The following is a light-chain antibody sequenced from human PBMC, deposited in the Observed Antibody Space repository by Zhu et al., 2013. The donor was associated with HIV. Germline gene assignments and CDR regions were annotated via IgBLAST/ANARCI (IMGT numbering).Light chain of an antibody. CDR2: DAT. V-gene: IGLV2-11*01. CDR3: CSYAGKYTYL. Sequence: QSALTQPRSVSGSPGQSVTISCTGTSSDVGGYKFVSWYQQHPDKAPKLIIYDATERPSGVPDRFSGSKSGNTASLTISGLQADDEADYFCCSYAGKYTYLFGTGTTVTV. J-gene: IGLJ1*01. CDR1: SSDVGGYKF.